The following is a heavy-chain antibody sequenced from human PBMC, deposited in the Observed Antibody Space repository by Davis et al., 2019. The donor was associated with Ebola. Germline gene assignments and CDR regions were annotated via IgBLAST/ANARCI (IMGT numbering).Heavy chain of an antibody. D-gene: IGHD2-15*01. Sequence: GESLKISCKGSGYSFTSYWIGWVRQMPGKGLEWMGIIYPGDSDTRYSPSFQGQVTISADKSISTAYLQWSSLKASDTAMYYCVRFVVVAATGYYYGMDVWGQGTTVTVSS. J-gene: IGHJ6*02. V-gene: IGHV5-51*01. CDR1: GYSFTSYW. CDR2: IYPGDSDT. CDR3: VRFVVVAATGYYYGMDV.